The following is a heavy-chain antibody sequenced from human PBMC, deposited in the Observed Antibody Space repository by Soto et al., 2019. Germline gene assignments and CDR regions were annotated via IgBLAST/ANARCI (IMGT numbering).Heavy chain of an antibody. CDR2: IYSNGKA. J-gene: IGHJ4*02. CDR3: ARETTAMETGFDY. V-gene: IGHV4-4*07. CDR1: GGSLSNYN. D-gene: IGHD5-18*01. Sequence: SETLSLTCTVSGGSLSNYNWNWVRQSAGKGLEWIGRIYSNGKAYYNPSLKSRVTISVDTSKNQFSLKLSSVTAADTAVYYCARETTAMETGFDYWGQGTLVTVSS.